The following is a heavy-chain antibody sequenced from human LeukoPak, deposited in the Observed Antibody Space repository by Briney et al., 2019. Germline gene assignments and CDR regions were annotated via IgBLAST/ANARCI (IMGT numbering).Heavy chain of an antibody. CDR3: AKDSVGATYGY. Sequence: GRSLRLSCAASGFTFSSYGMHWVRQAPGKGLEWVAVISYDGSNKYYADSVKGRLTISRDNSKNTLYLQMNSLRAEDTAVYYCAKDSVGATYGYWGQGTLVTVSS. D-gene: IGHD1-26*01. CDR1: GFTFSSYG. J-gene: IGHJ4*02. CDR2: ISYDGSNK. V-gene: IGHV3-30*18.